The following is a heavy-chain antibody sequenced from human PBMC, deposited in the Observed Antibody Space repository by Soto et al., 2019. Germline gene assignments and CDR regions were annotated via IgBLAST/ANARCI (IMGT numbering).Heavy chain of an antibody. CDR2: INSDGSST. Sequence: PGGSLRLSCAASGFTFSSYLMHWVRQAPGKGLVWVSRINSDGSSTSYADSVKGRFTISRDNAKNTLYLQMNSLRAEDTAVYYCARGAAAISRVGFDPWGQGTLVTVSS. J-gene: IGHJ5*02. V-gene: IGHV3-74*01. CDR3: ARGAAAISRVGFDP. D-gene: IGHD6-13*01. CDR1: GFTFSSYL.